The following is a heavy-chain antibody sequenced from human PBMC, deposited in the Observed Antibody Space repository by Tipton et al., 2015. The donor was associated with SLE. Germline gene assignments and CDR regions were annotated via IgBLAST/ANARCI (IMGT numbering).Heavy chain of an antibody. V-gene: IGHV4-61*09. D-gene: IGHD4-23*01. CDR1: GGSISSGSFY. CDR2: FYTSGSP. Sequence: TLSLTCTVSGGSISSGSFYWSRIRPPSGKGLEWIWHFYTSGSPNYNPSLKSRVTISVDTSKNQFSLKLSSVTAAGAAVDYCARAPFGGTDYWGQGTLVTVSS. J-gene: IGHJ4*02. CDR3: ARAPFGGTDY.